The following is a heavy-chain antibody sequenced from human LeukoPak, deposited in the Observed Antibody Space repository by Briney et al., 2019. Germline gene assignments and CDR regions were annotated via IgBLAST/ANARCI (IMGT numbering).Heavy chain of an antibody. D-gene: IGHD3-22*01. CDR3: AKYLLGYYDSSGYPSGFDY. V-gene: IGHV3-74*01. CDR2: INSDGSST. J-gene: IGHJ4*02. CDR1: GFTFSSYW. Sequence: GGSLRLSCAASGFTFSSYWMHWVRQAPGKGLVWVSRINSDGSSTSYADSVKGRFTISRDNAKNTLYLQMNSLRAEDTAVYYCAKYLLGYYDSSGYPSGFDYWGQGTLVTVSS.